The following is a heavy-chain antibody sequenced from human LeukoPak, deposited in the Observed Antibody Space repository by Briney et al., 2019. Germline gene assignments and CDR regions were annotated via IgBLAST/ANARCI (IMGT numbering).Heavy chain of an antibody. CDR2: IYYSGST. Sequence: PSETLSLICTVSGGSITSYHYSWIRQPPGKGLEWIGYIYYSGSTNYNPSLKSRVTISVDTSKNQFSLKLSSVTAADTAVYYCARGGSGTYYHYWGQGTLVTVSS. D-gene: IGHD1-26*01. CDR3: ARGGSGTYYHY. J-gene: IGHJ4*02. CDR1: GGSITSYH. V-gene: IGHV4-59*01.